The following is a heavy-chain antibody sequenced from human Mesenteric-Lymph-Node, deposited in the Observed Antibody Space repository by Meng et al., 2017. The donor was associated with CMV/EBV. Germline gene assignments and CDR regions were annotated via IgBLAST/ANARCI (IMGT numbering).Heavy chain of an antibody. J-gene: IGHJ6*02. CDR2: FSGSGGNT. Sequence: GESLKISCAASGFTFDSYAMIWVRQAPGKGLEWVSAFSGSGGNTYYADSVKGRFTVSRDNSKHTLDLHMHSLRADDTAVYYCAKDGAYASSSGYYYYGMDVWGQGTTVTVSS. CDR3: AKDGAYASSSGYYYYGMDV. V-gene: IGHV3-23*01. D-gene: IGHD2-2*01. CDR1: GFTFDSYA.